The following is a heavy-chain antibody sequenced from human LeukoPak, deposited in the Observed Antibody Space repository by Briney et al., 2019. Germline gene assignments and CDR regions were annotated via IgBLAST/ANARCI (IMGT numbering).Heavy chain of an antibody. CDR1: RFSFTHSW. V-gene: IGHV3-7*01. CDR3: ATGPRPDTPYNWFDP. J-gene: IGHJ5*02. CDR2: INQDGSDK. Sequence: GGSLRLSCSASRFSFTHSWMNWVRQAPGKGLEWVANINQDGSDKYYVDSVKGRFTISRDNAKNSLYLQMNSLRPEDTAVYFCATGPRPDTPYNWFDPWGQGTLVIVSS.